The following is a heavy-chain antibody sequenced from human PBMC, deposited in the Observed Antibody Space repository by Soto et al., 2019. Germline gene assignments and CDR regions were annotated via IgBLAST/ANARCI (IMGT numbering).Heavy chain of an antibody. V-gene: IGHV1-69*13. CDR2: IIPIFGTA. Sequence: SVKVSCKASGGTFSSYGISWVRQAPGQGLEWMGGIIPIFGTANYAQKFEGRVTITADESTSTAYMELSSLRSEDTAVYYCARGGTGSSAHYYYYYGMDVWGQGTTVTVSS. CDR1: GGTFSSYG. J-gene: IGHJ6*02. D-gene: IGHD6-6*01. CDR3: ARGGTGSSAHYYYYYGMDV.